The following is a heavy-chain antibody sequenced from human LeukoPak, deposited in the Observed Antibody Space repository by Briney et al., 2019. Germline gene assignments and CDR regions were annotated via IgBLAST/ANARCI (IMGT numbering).Heavy chain of an antibody. CDR2: ISFDGTNK. CDR1: GFAFSNYG. Sequence: GRSLRLSCAASGFAFSNYGMHWVRQAPGQGLEWVAVISFDGTNKYYADSLKGRFTISRDNSKNTVYLQMNSLRPEDTAVYYCARDGGRATIVRGTIIMSVGDFWGQGALVTVST. CDR3: ARDGGRATIVRGTIIMSVGDF. D-gene: IGHD3-10*01. V-gene: IGHV3-30*03. J-gene: IGHJ4*02.